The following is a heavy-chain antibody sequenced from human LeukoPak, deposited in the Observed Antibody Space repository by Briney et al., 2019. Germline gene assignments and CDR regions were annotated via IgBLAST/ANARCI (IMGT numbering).Heavy chain of an antibody. Sequence: GGSLRLSCVASVSSGLTRWMNWVRQAPGKGLEWEAIIKEDGSDKYYVDSVKGRFTISRDNAKNSVYLQMNSLRVEDTAVYYCASAAGWEFGYWGQGTLVTVSS. V-gene: IGHV3-7*01. J-gene: IGHJ4*02. D-gene: IGHD1-26*01. CDR1: VSSGLTRW. CDR2: IKEDGSDK. CDR3: ASAAGWEFGY.